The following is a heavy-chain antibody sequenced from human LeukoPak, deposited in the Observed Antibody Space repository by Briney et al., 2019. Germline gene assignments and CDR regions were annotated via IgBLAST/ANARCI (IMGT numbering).Heavy chain of an antibody. CDR1: GFAFSYYW. Sequence: GGSLRLSCEASGFAFSYYWMHWVRQAPGKGPEWVAGISGSGGSTNYADSVKGRFTISRDNPKNTLYLQMHNLRAEDTAVYFCAKRAVVIRVILVGFHKEAYYFDSWGQGALVTVSS. J-gene: IGHJ4*02. CDR3: AKRAVVIRVILVGFHKEAYYFDS. D-gene: IGHD3-22*01. CDR2: ISGSGGST. V-gene: IGHV3-23*01.